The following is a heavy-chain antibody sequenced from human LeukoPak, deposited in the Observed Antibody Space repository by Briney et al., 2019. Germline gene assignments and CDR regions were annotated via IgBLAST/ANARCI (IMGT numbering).Heavy chain of an antibody. CDR2: IYSGGST. CDR1: GGTFSSYA. D-gene: IGHD5-24*01. CDR3: ARVMATQVSYYYYYMDV. Sequence: SCKASGGTFSSYAISWVRQAPGKGLEWVSVIYSGGSTYYADSVKGRFTISRDNSKNTLYLRMNSLRAEDTAVYYRARVMATQVSYYYYYMDVWGKGTTVTISS. J-gene: IGHJ6*03. V-gene: IGHV3-66*01.